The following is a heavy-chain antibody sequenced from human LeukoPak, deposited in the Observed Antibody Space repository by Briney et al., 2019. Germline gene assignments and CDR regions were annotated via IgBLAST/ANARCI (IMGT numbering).Heavy chain of an antibody. J-gene: IGHJ4*02. D-gene: IGHD3-10*01. CDR3: ARERFGSGSCPDY. V-gene: IGHV3-33*01. Sequence: GTSLRLSCAASGITFNAIHWVRQAPGKGLEWVALTWYDGRNKYYADSVKGRFTISIDNSKNMVYLHMSSLRADDTAVYYCARERFGSGSCPDYWGQGTLVTVSS. CDR2: TWYDGRNK. CDR1: GITFNA.